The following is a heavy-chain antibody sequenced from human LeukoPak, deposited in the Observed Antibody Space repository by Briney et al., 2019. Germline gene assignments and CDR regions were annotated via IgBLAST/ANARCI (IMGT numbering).Heavy chain of an antibody. Sequence: GGSLRLSCAASGFTLSGYAMSWVRQAPGKGLEWVSAISGSGGSTYYADSVKGRFTISRDNSKNTLYLQMNSLRAEDTAVYYCAKKDYDSSGYSDYWGQGTLVTVSS. D-gene: IGHD3-22*01. CDR2: ISGSGGST. V-gene: IGHV3-23*01. CDR1: GFTLSGYA. CDR3: AKKDYDSSGYSDY. J-gene: IGHJ4*02.